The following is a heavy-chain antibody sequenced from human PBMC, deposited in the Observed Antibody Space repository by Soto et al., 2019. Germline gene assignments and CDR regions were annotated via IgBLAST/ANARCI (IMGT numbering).Heavy chain of an antibody. CDR2: IYYSGST. V-gene: IGHV4-61*01. Sequence: ASETLSLTCTVSGGSVSSGSYYWSWIRQPPGKGLEWIGYIYYSGSTNYNPSLKSRVTISVDTSKNQFPLKLSSVTAADTAVYYCARDLRKRNIVATIISPYGMDVWAKGPRSPSP. J-gene: IGHJ6*02. CDR3: ARDLRKRNIVATIISPYGMDV. D-gene: IGHD5-12*01. CDR1: GGSVSSGSYY.